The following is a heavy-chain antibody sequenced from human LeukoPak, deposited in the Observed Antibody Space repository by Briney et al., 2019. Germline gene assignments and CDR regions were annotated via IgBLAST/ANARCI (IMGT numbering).Heavy chain of an antibody. V-gene: IGHV3-64*01. J-gene: IGHJ4*02. CDR1: GFTFNRYS. Sequence: GGSLRLSCAASGFTFNRYSMHWVRQAPGKGLEFVSAISTNGRSTYYANSVKGRFTISRDNAKNTLFLQMNGLRAEDTAVYYCARGNFYSGSGSSPLDYWGQGTLVTVSS. CDR2: ISTNGRST. D-gene: IGHD3-10*01. CDR3: ARGNFYSGSGSSPLDY.